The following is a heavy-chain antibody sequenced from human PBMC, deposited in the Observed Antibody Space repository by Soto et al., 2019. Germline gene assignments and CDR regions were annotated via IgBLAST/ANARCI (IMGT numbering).Heavy chain of an antibody. J-gene: IGHJ5*02. Sequence: XVKVSSKASAYTFTSYGFSCVRQAPGQGLEWMGWITAYNGNTKYAQKLQGRVTMTTDTSTSTAYMELRSLRFDDTAVYYCAREGPNHRLSWGQGTLVTVSS. CDR2: ITAYNGNT. CDR1: AYTFTSYG. D-gene: IGHD3-16*02. CDR3: AREGPNHRLS. V-gene: IGHV1-18*01.